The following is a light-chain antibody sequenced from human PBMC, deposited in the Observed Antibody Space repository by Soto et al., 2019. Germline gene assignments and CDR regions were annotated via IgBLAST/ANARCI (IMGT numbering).Light chain of an antibody. V-gene: IGKV1-9*01. CDR2: AAS. CDR1: QAISSF. CDR3: QQVHSYPPS. Sequence: DIQLTQSPSFLSASVGDRVTITCRASQAISSFLAWFHQKPGKAPKLLIYAASTLQSGVPSRFSGSGSGTEFALTISSLQPEDFATYYCQQVHSYPPSFGGGTKVEI. J-gene: IGKJ4*01.